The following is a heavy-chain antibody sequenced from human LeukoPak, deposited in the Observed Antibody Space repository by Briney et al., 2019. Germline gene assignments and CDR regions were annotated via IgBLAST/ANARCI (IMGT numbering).Heavy chain of an antibody. V-gene: IGHV1-2*02. CDR3: AREESREFYFDF. J-gene: IGHJ4*02. CDR2: INPNSGGT. Sequence: ASVKVSCKASGYTFTGYYMHWVRQAPGQGPEWMGWINPNSGGTNYAQKFQGRVTMTRDTSISTAYMELSRLRSDDTAVYYCAREESREFYFDFWGQGTLVTVSS. D-gene: IGHD3-10*01. CDR1: GYTFTGYY.